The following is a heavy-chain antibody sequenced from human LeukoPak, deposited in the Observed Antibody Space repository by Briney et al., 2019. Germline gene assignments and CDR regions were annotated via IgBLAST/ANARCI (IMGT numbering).Heavy chain of an antibody. V-gene: IGHV5-10-1*01. J-gene: IGHJ3*02. D-gene: IGHD1-26*01. CDR3: ARQPPPYVGSYYAFDS. CDR2: FDTCDSYT. CDR1: GYSLTSYW. Sequence: GESLKIFCKGSGYSLTSYWISRVRQMPGRGPEGMGRFDTCDSYTNYSPSFQGHVTISAGKSLRHAYRQWSHLKASDTARYYCARQPPPYVGSYYAFDSWGRGTMVTVSS.